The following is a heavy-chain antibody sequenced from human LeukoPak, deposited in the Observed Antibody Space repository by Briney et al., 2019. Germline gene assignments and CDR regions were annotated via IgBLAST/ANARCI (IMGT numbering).Heavy chain of an antibody. Sequence: PGGSLRLSCAASGFAFSSYGMHWVRQAPGKGLEWVAYIHYDSTTEDYADSVKGRFTISRDNSKNTLYLQMNSLRAEDTAVYYCAKDLVTGSLDYWGQGTLVTVSS. CDR3: AKDLVTGSLDY. V-gene: IGHV3-30*02. CDR1: GFAFSSYG. CDR2: IHYDSTTE. D-gene: IGHD3-10*01. J-gene: IGHJ4*02.